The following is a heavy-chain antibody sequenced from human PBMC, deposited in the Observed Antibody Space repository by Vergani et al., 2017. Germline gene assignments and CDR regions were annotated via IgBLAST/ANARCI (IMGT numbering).Heavy chain of an antibody. V-gene: IGHV3-30*18. Sequence: QVQLAESGGGRVQPGRSLRLSCAASGFSFSSHAIHWVRQAPGKGLEWVVVISNDGSKKYYADSVKGRFTISRDNSKNTLDLQMNSLRTQDTAVYYCAKAGSVTSGSLQYNFYMDVWGKGTTVTVS. CDR1: GFSFSSHA. D-gene: IGHD3-10*01. CDR3: AKAGSVTSGSLQYNFYMDV. J-gene: IGHJ6*03. CDR2: ISNDGSKK.